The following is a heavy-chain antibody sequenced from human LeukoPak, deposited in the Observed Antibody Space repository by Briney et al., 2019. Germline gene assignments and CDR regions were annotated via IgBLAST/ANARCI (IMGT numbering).Heavy chain of an antibody. CDR3: AREAEWELLNPFHS. Sequence: GGSLRLSCAASGFTFSSYWMSWVRQAPGKGLEWGANTKRDGSEKYYVDSVKGRVTISRDNATNSLYPQMNSLRAEDPPVYYRAREAEWELLNPFHSWGQGTLVTVSS. CDR1: GFTFSSYW. J-gene: IGHJ4*02. CDR2: TKRDGSEK. D-gene: IGHD1-26*01. V-gene: IGHV3-7*01.